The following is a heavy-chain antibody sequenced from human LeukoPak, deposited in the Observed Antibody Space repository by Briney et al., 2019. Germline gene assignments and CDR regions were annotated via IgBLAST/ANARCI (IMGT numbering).Heavy chain of an antibody. D-gene: IGHD3-10*01. V-gene: IGHV1-8*01. CDR2: MNPNSGNT. CDR3: AVVYGSGGYYGMDV. CDR1: GYTFISYD. Sequence: ASVKVSCKASGYTFISYDINWVRQATGQGLEWMGWMNPNSGNTGYAQKFQGRVTMTRNTSISTAYMELSSLRSEDTAVYYCAVVYGSGGYYGMDVWGQGTTVTVSS. J-gene: IGHJ6*02.